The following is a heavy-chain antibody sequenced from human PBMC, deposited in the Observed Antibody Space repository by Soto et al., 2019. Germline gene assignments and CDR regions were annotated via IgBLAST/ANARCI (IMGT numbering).Heavy chain of an antibody. CDR2: IYSSGST. CDR1: GGTLSGYY. CDR3: ARGQRFSDWFDP. Sequence: ASETLSLTCTVTGGTLSGYYWTWTRQSAGGGLEWIGRIYSSGSTNYNPSLKSRVTISLDTSMSHFSLRLRSVSAADTAVYYCARGQRFSDWFDPWGQGTLVTVSS. J-gene: IGHJ5*02. D-gene: IGHD3-3*01. V-gene: IGHV4-4*07.